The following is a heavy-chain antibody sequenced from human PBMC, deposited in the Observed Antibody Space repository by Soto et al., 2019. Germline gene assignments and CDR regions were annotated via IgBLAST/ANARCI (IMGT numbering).Heavy chain of an antibody. V-gene: IGHV4-39*01. CDR1: GGSISSSRYY. CDR2: IYYSGST. D-gene: IGHD5-18*01. Sequence: QLQLQESGPGLVKPSETLSLTCTVSGGSISSSRYYWGWIRQPPGKGLEWIGSIYYSGSTYYNPSLKSRVTISVDTSKNQFSLKLSSVTAADTAVYYCARSAYSYGYIVDYWGQGTLVTVSS. CDR3: ARSAYSYGYIVDY. J-gene: IGHJ4*02.